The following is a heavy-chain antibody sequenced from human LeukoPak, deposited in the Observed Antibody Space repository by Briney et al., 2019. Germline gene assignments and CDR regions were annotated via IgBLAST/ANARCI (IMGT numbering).Heavy chain of an antibody. J-gene: IGHJ4*02. CDR3: ARDSHPITGTTGYFDY. V-gene: IGHV3-48*02. CDR2: SQSFTGTT. D-gene: IGHD1-20*01. CDR1: GFTFSSYS. Sequence: GGSLRLSCAASGFTFSSYSMNWIRQAPGKGLEWVSYSQSFTGTTSYADSVEGRFTISSDNAKNSLYLQMNSLRDEDTAVYYCARDSHPITGTTGYFDYWGQGTLVTVSS.